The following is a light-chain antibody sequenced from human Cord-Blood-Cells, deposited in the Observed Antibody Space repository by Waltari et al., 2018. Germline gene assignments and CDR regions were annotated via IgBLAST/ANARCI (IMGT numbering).Light chain of an antibody. CDR1: SSSVGCYNY. CDR2: DVS. J-gene: IGLJ3*02. CDR3: SSYTSSSTLDV. Sequence: QSALTQPASASGSPGQSITISCTGTSSSVGCYNYVSWYQQHPGNAPKLMLYDVSQRPSGVSNRFSGSKSGNTASLTISGLQDEDEADYYCSSYTSSSTLDVFGGGTKLTVL. V-gene: IGLV2-14*01.